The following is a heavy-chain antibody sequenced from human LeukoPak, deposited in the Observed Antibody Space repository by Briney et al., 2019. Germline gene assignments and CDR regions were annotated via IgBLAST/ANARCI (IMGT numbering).Heavy chain of an antibody. Sequence: SQTLSLTCTVSGGSISSGDYYWTWIHQPPGKGLEWIGYIYYSGSTYYNPSLKSRLTISVDTSKKQFSLKLTSVTAADTAVYFCARGVGSSWYGDWGQGTLVTVSS. CDR1: GGSISSGDYY. V-gene: IGHV4-30-4*01. J-gene: IGHJ4*02. CDR2: IYYSGST. D-gene: IGHD6-13*01. CDR3: ARGVGSSWYGD.